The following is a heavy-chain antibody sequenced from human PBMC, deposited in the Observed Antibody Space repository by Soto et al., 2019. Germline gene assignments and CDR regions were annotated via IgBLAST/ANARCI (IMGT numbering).Heavy chain of an antibody. CDR1: GGSISSSYY. CDR3: ERLGDYYGSGSYGYYGMDV. Sequence: ETLSLTCTVSGGSISSSYYWGWIRQPPGKGLEWIGSIYYSGRTYYNPSLKSRVTISVDTSKNQFSLKLSSVTAADTAVYYCERLGDYYGSGSYGYYGMDVWGPGTTVTVSS. V-gene: IGHV4-39*01. J-gene: IGHJ6*02. CDR2: IYYSGRT. D-gene: IGHD3-10*01.